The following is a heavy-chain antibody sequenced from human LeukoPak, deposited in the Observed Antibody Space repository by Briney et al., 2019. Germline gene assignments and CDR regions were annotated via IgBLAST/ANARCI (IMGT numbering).Heavy chain of an antibody. CDR1: GFTFRDYD. Sequence: GGSLRLSCSGSGFTFRDYDEHWVRQAPGKGLEYVSAISSDGITTYYADSVKGRFTISRDNSENTVFLQMSSLRPEDTSVYYCVKDKDSGSDSPFACWGQGTLVTVSS. CDR3: VKDKDSGSDSPFAC. D-gene: IGHD5-12*01. V-gene: IGHV3-64D*06. J-gene: IGHJ4*02. CDR2: ISSDGITT.